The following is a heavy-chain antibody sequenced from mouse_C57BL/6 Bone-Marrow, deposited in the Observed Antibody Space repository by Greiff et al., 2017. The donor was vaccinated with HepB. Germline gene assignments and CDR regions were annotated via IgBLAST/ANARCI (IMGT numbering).Heavy chain of an antibody. CDR1: GYSFTDYN. CDR2: INPNYGTT. J-gene: IGHJ4*01. D-gene: IGHD1-1*01. V-gene: IGHV1-39*01. CDR3: SGHYYYGSRVGYYAMYY. Sequence: VQLQQSGPELVKPGASVKISCKASGYSFTDYNMNWVKQSNGKSLEWIGVINPNYGTTSYNPKFKGKATLTVDQSSITAYMQLNSLTSEDSSVYYGSGHYYYGSRVGYYAMYYWGQGTSVTVAS.